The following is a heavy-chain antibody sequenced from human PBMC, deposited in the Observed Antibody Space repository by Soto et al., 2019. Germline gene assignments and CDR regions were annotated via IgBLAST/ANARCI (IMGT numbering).Heavy chain of an antibody. Sequence: SETLSLTCAVYGGSFSGYYWSWIRQPPGKGLEWIGEINHSGSTNYNPSLKSRVTISVDTSKNQFSLKLSSVTAADTAVYYCARVSSIGYCSGGNCYSRWDWFEPWGQGTLVTVSS. CDR2: INHSGST. CDR1: GGSFSGYY. CDR3: ARVSSIGYCSGGNCYSRWDWFEP. V-gene: IGHV4-34*01. J-gene: IGHJ5*02. D-gene: IGHD2-15*01.